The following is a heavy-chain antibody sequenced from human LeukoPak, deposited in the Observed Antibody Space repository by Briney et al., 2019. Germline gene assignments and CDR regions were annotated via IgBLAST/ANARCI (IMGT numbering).Heavy chain of an antibody. J-gene: IGHJ6*03. V-gene: IGHV3-74*01. CDR2: INSDGSST. CDR1: GFTFSSYW. CDR3: ARGGVPAADGSYYYYYYMDV. D-gene: IGHD2-2*01. Sequence: GGSLRLSCAASGFTFSSYWMHWVRQAPGKGPVWVSRINSDGSSTSYADSVKGRFTISRDNAKNTLYLQMNSLRAEDTAVYYCARGGVPAADGSYYYYYYMDVWGKGTTVTVSS.